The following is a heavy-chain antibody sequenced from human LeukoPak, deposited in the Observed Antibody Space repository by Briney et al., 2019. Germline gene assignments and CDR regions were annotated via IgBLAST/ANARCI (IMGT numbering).Heavy chain of an antibody. CDR1: GFTFGDYA. D-gene: IGHD2-8*01. CDR2: IRSTLYGGAI. Sequence: PGGSLRLSCITSGFTFGDYAMSWVRQAPGKGLEWVGFIRSTLYGGAIDYAASVKGRFTISRDDSKGIAYLQMNSLRTEDTALYYCTREGLYCTRTDCSTYYFYYADVWGKGTTVTVSS. CDR3: TREGLYCTRTDCSTYYFYYADV. V-gene: IGHV3-49*04. J-gene: IGHJ6*03.